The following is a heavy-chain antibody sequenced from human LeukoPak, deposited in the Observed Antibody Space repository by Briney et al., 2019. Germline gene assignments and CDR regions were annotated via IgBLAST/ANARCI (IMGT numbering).Heavy chain of an antibody. J-gene: IGHJ6*03. D-gene: IGHD3-3*01. Sequence: SETLSLTCTVSGGSISNYCWSWIRQPPGKGLEWIGYIYYSGSTYYNPSLKSRVTISVDTSKNQFSLKLSSVTAADTAVYYCARGTHYDFWSGTYYYYYMDVWGKGTTVTVSS. V-gene: IGHV4-59*06. CDR1: GGSISNYC. CDR2: IYYSGST. CDR3: ARGTHYDFWSGTYYYYYMDV.